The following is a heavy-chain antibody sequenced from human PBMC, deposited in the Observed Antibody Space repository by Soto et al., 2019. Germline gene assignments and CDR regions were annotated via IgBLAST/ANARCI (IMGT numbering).Heavy chain of an antibody. V-gene: IGHV4-30-4*01. D-gene: IGHD3-10*01. CDR1: GASIISLDYY. CDR2: IYHTGAT. CDR3: ARGAVVSLVRGVMGGNGCDP. Sequence: QVQLQESGPGLVRPSQTLYLTCTVSGASIISLDYYWTWIRQPPGKGLEWIGHIYHTGATYYNPSLESRVFMSVDTSTNQFSRKLSSVTGAAPAVFYCARGAVVSLVRGVMGGNGCDPWGQGTLVTVSS. J-gene: IGHJ5*02.